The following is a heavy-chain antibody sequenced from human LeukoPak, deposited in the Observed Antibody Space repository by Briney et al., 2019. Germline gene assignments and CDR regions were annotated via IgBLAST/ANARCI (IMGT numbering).Heavy chain of an antibody. CDR2: IKSKTDGGTA. J-gene: IGHJ4*02. V-gene: IGHV3-15*01. D-gene: IGHD3-3*01. CDR1: GITFISAW. CDR3: ATALRGVGF. Sequence: GGSLRLSCAASGITFISAWMNWVRQAPGKGLEWVGRIKSKTDGGTAEHAAPVKGRLIISRDDSKNTLYLQMNSLNSDDTGVYYCATALRGVGFWGQGTLVTVPS.